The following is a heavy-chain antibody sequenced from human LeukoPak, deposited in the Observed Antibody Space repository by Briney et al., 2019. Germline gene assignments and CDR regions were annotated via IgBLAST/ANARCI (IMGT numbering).Heavy chain of an antibody. J-gene: IGHJ3*02. CDR3: ARDQYKQRASSNAFDI. Sequence: GGSLRLSCAASGFTFSSYSMNWVRQAPGKGLEWVSSISSSSSYIYYADSVKGRFTISRDNAKNSLYLQMNSLRAEDTAVYYCARDQYKQRASSNAFDIWGQGTMVTVSS. D-gene: IGHD6-25*01. CDR2: ISSSSSYI. CDR1: GFTFSSYS. V-gene: IGHV3-21*01.